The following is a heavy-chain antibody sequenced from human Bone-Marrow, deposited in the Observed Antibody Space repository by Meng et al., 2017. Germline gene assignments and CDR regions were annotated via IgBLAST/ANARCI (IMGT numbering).Heavy chain of an antibody. J-gene: IGHJ4*02. D-gene: IGHD3-22*01. CDR1: GGSFSGYY. V-gene: IGHV4-34*01. CDR2: INHSGST. Sequence: QAQLQQWGAGLLKPSETLSLTCAVYGGSFSGYYWSWIRQPPGKGLEWIGEINHSGSTNYYPSLKSRVTISVDTSKNQFSLKLSSVTAADTAVYYCARDNTMIGSFDYWGQGTLVTVSS. CDR3: ARDNTMIGSFDY.